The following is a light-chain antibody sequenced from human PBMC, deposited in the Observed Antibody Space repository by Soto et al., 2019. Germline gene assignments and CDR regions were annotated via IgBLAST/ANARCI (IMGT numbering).Light chain of an antibody. Sequence: DIQMTQSPSSLSASVGDRVTITCRASQSISSYLNWYQQKPGKAPKLLIYAASSLQSGVPSRFSGSGSGTDXTLTIXXXXXXXXXXYYXXQSYSTPRTFGQGTKVEIK. CDR2: AAS. J-gene: IGKJ1*01. V-gene: IGKV1-39*01. CDR1: QSISSY. CDR3: XQSYSTPRT.